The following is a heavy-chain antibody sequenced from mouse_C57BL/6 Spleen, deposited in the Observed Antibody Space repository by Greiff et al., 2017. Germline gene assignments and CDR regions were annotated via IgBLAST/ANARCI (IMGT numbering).Heavy chain of an antibody. V-gene: IGHV1-61*01. J-gene: IGHJ3*01. CDR2: IYPSDSET. D-gene: IGHD2-3*01. CDR3: ARSDVYYSPAWFAY. CDR1: GYTFTSYW. Sequence: QVQLQQPGAELVRPGSSVKLSCKASGYTFTSYWMDWVKQRPGQGLEWIGNIYPSDSETNYNQKFKDKATLTVDKSSSTAYMQLSSLTSDDSAVYYGARSDVYYSPAWFAYWGQGTLVTVSA.